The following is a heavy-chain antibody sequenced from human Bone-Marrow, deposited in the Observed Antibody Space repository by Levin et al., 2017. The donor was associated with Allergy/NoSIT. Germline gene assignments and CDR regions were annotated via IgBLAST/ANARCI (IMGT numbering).Heavy chain of an antibody. J-gene: IGHJ5*02. CDR3: TAGPRGTYDLFDH. CDR2: FDPEDGDT. D-gene: IGHD1-1*01. CDR1: GFKFTELS. Sequence: ASVKVSCKISGFKFTELSIHWVRQAPGKGLEWVGGFDPEDGDTVYAQKLQGRVTMTEDRSIRTAFLELSSLRSEDTAIYYCTAGPRGTYDLFDHWGQGTLVTVSS. V-gene: IGHV1-24*01.